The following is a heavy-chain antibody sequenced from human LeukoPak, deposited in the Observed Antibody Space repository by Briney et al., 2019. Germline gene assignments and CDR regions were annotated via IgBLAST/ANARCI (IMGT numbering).Heavy chain of an antibody. CDR1: GGSINSGGYT. CDR2: ISRSGST. V-gene: IGHV4-30-2*01. D-gene: IGHD2-2*01. J-gene: IGHJ5*02. Sequence: SQTLSLTCAVSGGSINSGGYTWSWIRQPPGKGLEWIGDISRSGSTNYNPSLKSRVTTSVDTSKNQFSLKLSSVTAADTAVYYCARGRVVPAATRYNWFDPWGQGTLVTVSS. CDR3: ARGRVVPAATRYNWFDP.